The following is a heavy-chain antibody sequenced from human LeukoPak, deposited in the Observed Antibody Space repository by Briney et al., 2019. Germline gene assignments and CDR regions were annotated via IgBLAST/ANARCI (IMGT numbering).Heavy chain of an antibody. D-gene: IGHD1-26*01. CDR2: INPNSGGT. CDR3: ARDPSGSYSEDAFDI. Sequence: ASVKVFCKASGYTFTGYYMHWVRQAPGQGLEWMGWINPNSGGTNYAQKFQGRVTMTRDTSISTAYMELSRLRSDDTAVHYCARDPSGSYSEDAFDIWGQGTMVTVSS. CDR1: GYTFTGYY. J-gene: IGHJ3*02. V-gene: IGHV1-2*02.